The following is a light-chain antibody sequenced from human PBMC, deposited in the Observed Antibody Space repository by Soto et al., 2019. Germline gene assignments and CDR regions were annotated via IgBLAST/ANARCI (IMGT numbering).Light chain of an antibody. J-gene: IGLJ1*01. Sequence: QAVVTQPPSASGTPGQRVTISCSGGSSNIGSGTVNWYQQLPGTAPKLLIYNNNQRPSGVPDRFSGSKSGTSASLAISGLQSEDEADYYCASWDDSLNGLYVFGTGTKVTVL. V-gene: IGLV1-44*01. CDR3: ASWDDSLNGLYV. CDR1: SSNIGSGT. CDR2: NNN.